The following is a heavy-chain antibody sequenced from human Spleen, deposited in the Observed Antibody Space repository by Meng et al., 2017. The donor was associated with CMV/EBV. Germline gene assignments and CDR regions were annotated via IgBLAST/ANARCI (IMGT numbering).Heavy chain of an antibody. V-gene: IGHV3-30-3*01. J-gene: IGHJ1*01. CDR1: GFTFSSYA. Sequence: GGSLRLSCAASGFTFSSYAMHWVRQAPGKGLEWVAVISYDGSNTYYADSVKGRFTISRDNSKNTLYMQMNSLRTEDTAAYYCAREGGGDCSRISCYGNNDFQYWGQGTLVTVSS. CDR3: AREGGGDCSRISCYGNNDFQY. CDR2: ISYDGSNT. D-gene: IGHD2-2*01.